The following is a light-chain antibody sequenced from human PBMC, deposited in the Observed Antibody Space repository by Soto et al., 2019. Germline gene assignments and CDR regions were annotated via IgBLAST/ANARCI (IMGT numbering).Light chain of an antibody. CDR3: CSYAGHSTYV. J-gene: IGLJ1*01. V-gene: IGLV2-23*01. CDR2: EDT. CDR1: SNDIGGYYL. Sequence: LTQPASVSGSPGQSITISCTGISNDIGGYYLVSWYQQHPGQAPKLIIYEDTKRPSGVSNRFSGSTSDSTPSLTISGLQAEDEADYYCCSYAGHSTYVFAGGTKVTVL.